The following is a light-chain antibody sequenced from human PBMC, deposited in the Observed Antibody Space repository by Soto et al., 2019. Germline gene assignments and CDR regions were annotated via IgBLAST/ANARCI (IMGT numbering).Light chain of an antibody. CDR1: QGISIY. Sequence: DIQMTQSPSAMSASVGARVTITCRASQGISIYLAWFQQRPGKVPKRLIYGASSLQGGVPSRFSGSGSGTEFTLTISSLQPEDFATYYCLQYSSYPWTFGQGTKVDIK. CDR2: GAS. J-gene: IGKJ1*01. CDR3: LQYSSYPWT. V-gene: IGKV1-17*03.